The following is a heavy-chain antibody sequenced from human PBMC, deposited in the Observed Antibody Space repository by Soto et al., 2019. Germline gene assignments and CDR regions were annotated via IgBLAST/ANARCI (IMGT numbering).Heavy chain of an antibody. Sequence: SVKVSCKASGFTFTSSSVQWVLQARGQRLEWIGWIVVGSGNTNYAQKFQERVTITRDMSTSTAYMELSSLRSEDTAVYYCAAFPGYYYDSSGYYYGWFDPWGQGTLVTVSS. CDR3: AAFPGYYYDSSGYYYGWFDP. CDR2: IVVGSGNT. D-gene: IGHD3-22*01. V-gene: IGHV1-58*01. J-gene: IGHJ5*02. CDR1: GFTFTSSS.